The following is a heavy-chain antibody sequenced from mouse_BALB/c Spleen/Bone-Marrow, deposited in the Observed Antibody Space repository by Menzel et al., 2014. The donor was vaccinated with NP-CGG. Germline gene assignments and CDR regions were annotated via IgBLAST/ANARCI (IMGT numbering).Heavy chain of an antibody. Sequence: EVQLVESGGGLVQPGGSLRLSCATSGFTFTDYYMNWVRQPPGKALEWLGFIRNKAHGYTTESSASVKGRFTISRDNSQSILYRQMNTLRAEDSATYYCARDSGRLLFVFWGQRTTLTVSS. J-gene: IGHJ2*01. CDR2: IRNKAHGYTT. D-gene: IGHD1-2*01. V-gene: IGHV7-3*02. CDR1: GFTFTDYY. CDR3: ARDSGRLLFVF.